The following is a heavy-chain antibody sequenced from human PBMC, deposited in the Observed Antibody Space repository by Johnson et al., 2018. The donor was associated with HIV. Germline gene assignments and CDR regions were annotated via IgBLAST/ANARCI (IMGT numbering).Heavy chain of an antibody. V-gene: IGHV3-20*04. CDR1: GFTFDDYG. CDR3: ARALGTAVGAFDI. Sequence: VLLVESGGGVVRPGGSLRLSCAASGFTFDDYGLSWVRQAPGKGLEWVSGMNWNGGSTGYADSVKGRCTISRDNAKNSLYLQMNSLRAEDTALYYCARALGTAVGAFDIWGQGTMVTVSS. CDR2: MNWNGGST. J-gene: IGHJ3*02. D-gene: IGHD4-23*01.